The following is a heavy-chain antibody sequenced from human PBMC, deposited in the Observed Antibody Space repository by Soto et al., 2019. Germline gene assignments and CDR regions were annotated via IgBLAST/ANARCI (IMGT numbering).Heavy chain of an antibody. CDR3: ARAGRRVRGVSSSLTFDAFDI. Sequence: SVKVSCKASGGTFSSYAISWVRQAPGQGLEWMGGIIPIFGTANYAQKFQGRVTITADESTSTAYMELSSLRSEDTAVYYCARAGRRVRGVSSSLTFDAFDIWGQGTMVTVSS. CDR1: GGTFSSYA. D-gene: IGHD3-10*01. J-gene: IGHJ3*02. V-gene: IGHV1-69*13. CDR2: IIPIFGTA.